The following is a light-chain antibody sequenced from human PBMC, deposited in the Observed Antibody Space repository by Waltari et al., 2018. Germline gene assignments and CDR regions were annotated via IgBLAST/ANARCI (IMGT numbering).Light chain of an antibody. V-gene: IGLV8-61*01. CDR3: VLYMGSGIWV. CDR2: RTN. CDR1: SASVSTTYY. J-gene: IGLJ3*02. Sequence: QTVVTQEPSFSVSPGGTVTLTCGLTSASVSTTYYPTWFQQTPGQAPRTLIFRTNTRSSGVPDRFSGSILGNRAALTIRGAQADDESDYYCVLYMGSGIWVFGGGTKVTVL.